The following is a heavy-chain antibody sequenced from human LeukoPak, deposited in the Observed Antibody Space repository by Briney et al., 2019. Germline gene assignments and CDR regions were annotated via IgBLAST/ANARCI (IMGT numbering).Heavy chain of an antibody. CDR1: GGTFSSYA. CDR3: ASGSSWYPFDY. Sequence: SVKVSCKASGGTFSSYAISWVRQAPGQGLEWMGRIIPIFGTANYAQKLQGRVTITTDESTSTAYMELSSLRSEDTAVYYCASGSSWYPFDYWGQGTLVTVSS. D-gene: IGHD6-13*01. CDR2: IIPIFGTA. J-gene: IGHJ4*02. V-gene: IGHV1-69*05.